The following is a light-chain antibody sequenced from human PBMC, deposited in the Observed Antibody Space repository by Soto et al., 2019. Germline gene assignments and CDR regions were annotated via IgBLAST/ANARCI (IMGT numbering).Light chain of an antibody. Sequence: DIQMTQSPSTLSASVGDRVTITCRPSQAVPNNMAWYQQKPGKPPKLLIYEESTLHSGVPSRFSGRKSGTQFTLTIDSLQPEDFATYYCQQVKTYPRTFXGGTKPDIK. J-gene: IGKJ4*01. V-gene: IGKV1-9*01. CDR3: QQVKTYPRT. CDR2: EES. CDR1: QAVPNN.